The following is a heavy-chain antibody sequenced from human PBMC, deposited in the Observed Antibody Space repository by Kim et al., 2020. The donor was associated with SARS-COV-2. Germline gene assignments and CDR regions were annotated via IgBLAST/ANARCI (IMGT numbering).Heavy chain of an antibody. CDR3: AKIPYYDFWSGPYGMDV. V-gene: IGHV3-30*18. CDR2: ISYDGSNK. D-gene: IGHD3-3*01. CDR1: GFTFSSYG. J-gene: IGHJ6*02. Sequence: GGSLRLSCAASGFTFSSYGMHWVRQAPGKGLEWVAVISYDGSNKYYADSVKGRFTISRDNSKNTLYLQMNSLRAEDTAVYYCAKIPYYDFWSGPYGMDVWGQGTTVTVSS.